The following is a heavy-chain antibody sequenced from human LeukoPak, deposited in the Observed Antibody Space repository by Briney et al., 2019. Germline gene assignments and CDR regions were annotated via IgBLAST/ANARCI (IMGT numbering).Heavy chain of an antibody. V-gene: IGHV1-2*02. CDR3: ARASSRIVVAPTGY. CDR2: INPNSGGT. D-gene: IGHD3-22*01. J-gene: IGHJ4*02. Sequence: GASVKVSCKASGYTFTGYYMHWVRQAPGQGLEWMGWINPNSGGTNYAQKFQGRVTMTRDTSISTAYMELSRLRSDDTAVYYCARASSRIVVAPTGYWGQGTLVTVSS. CDR1: GYTFTGYY.